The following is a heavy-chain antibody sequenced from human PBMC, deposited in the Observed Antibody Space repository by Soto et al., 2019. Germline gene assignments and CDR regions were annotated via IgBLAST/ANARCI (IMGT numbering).Heavy chain of an antibody. V-gene: IGHV4-59*01. CDR3: AREVQYWFDP. Sequence: PSDTLSLTCTVSGGSISSSYYWSWIRQPPGKGLEWIGYIYYSGSTSYNPSLKSRVTISVDTSKNQFALRLSSVTAADTAVYYCAREVQYWFDPWGQGTLVTVSS. CDR1: GGSISSSYY. CDR2: IYYSGST. J-gene: IGHJ5*02. D-gene: IGHD1-1*01.